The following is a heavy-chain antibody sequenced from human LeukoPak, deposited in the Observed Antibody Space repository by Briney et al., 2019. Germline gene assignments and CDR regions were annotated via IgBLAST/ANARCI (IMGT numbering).Heavy chain of an antibody. CDR2: IYHSGST. V-gene: IGHV4-30-2*01. CDR1: GGSISSGGYY. J-gene: IGHJ4*02. D-gene: IGHD3-10*01. Sequence: NPSETLSLTCTVSGGSISSGGYYWSWIRQPPGKGLEWIGYIYHSGSTYYNPSLKSRVTISVDTSKNQFSLKLSSVTAADTAVYYCARLGALWFGEFNYFDYWGQGTLVTVSS. CDR3: ARLGALWFGEFNYFDY.